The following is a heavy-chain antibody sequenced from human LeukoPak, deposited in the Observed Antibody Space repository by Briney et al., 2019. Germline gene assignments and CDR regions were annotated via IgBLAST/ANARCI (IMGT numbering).Heavy chain of an antibody. V-gene: IGHV4-34*01. CDR3: ARGGGSYN. J-gene: IGHJ4*02. CDR1: GGSFSGYY. CDR2: INHSGST. D-gene: IGHD1-26*01. Sequence: SETLSLTCAVYGGSFSGYYWSWIRQPPGKGLEWIGEINHSGSTNYNPSLKSRVTISVDTSKNQFPLKLSSVTAADTAVYYCARGGGSYNWGQGTLVTVSS.